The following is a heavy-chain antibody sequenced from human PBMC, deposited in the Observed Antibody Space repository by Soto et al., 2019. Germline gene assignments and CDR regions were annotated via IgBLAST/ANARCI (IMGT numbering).Heavy chain of an antibody. D-gene: IGHD2-15*01. J-gene: IGHJ5*02. Sequence: QVQLVESGGGVVHPGRSLRLSCAASGFTFSSYGIHWVRPAPGQGLEWVAVISYDGSNKYYADFVKGRFTISRDNSKNTLYLQMNSLRAEDTAVYYCAKGVVVEYNWFDPWGQGTLVTVSS. CDR3: AKGVVVEYNWFDP. V-gene: IGHV3-30*18. CDR2: ISYDGSNK. CDR1: GFTFSSYG.